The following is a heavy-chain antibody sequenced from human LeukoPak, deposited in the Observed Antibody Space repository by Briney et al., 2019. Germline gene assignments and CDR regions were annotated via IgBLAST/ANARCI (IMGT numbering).Heavy chain of an antibody. CDR1: GFTFSSYA. Sequence: PGGSLRLSCAASGFTFSSYAMSWVRQAPGKGLEWVSAISGSGGSTYYADSVKGRFTTSRDNSKNTLYLQMNSLRAEDTAVYYCAKDSEAYHKLGMGSSDYWGQGTLVTVSS. D-gene: IGHD7-27*01. V-gene: IGHV3-23*01. CDR2: ISGSGGST. CDR3: AKDSEAYHKLGMGSSDY. J-gene: IGHJ4*02.